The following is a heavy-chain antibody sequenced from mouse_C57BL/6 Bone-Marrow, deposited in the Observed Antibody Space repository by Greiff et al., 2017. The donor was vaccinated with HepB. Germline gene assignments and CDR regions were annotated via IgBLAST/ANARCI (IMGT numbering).Heavy chain of an antibody. CDR2: ISYDGSN. CDR1: GYSITSGYY. CDR3: AREGITTVLFDY. J-gene: IGHJ2*01. V-gene: IGHV3-6*01. Sequence: EVQVVESGPGLVKPSQSLSLTCSVTGYSITSGYYWNWIRQFPGNKLEWMGYISYDGSNNYNPSLKNRISITRDTSKNQFFLKLNSVTTEDTATYYCAREGITTVLFDYWGQGTTLTVSS. D-gene: IGHD1-1*01.